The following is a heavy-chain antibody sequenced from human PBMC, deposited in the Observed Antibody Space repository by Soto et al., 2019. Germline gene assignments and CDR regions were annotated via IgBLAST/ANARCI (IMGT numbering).Heavy chain of an antibody. Sequence: SVKVSCKASGGTFSSYTISWVRQAPGQGLEWMGRIIPILGIANYAQKYQGRVTITADKSTSTAYMELSSLRSEDTAVYYCARDWLVVIVVVPAATYYYYYMDVWGKGTTVTVSS. J-gene: IGHJ6*03. CDR2: IIPILGIA. V-gene: IGHV1-69*04. CDR3: ARDWLVVIVVVPAATYYYYYMDV. D-gene: IGHD2-2*03. CDR1: GGTFSSYT.